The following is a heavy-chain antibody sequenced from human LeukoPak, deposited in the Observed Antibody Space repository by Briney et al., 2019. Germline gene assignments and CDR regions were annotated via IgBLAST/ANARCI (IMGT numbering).Heavy chain of an antibody. J-gene: IGHJ5*02. CDR1: GGTFSSYA. Sequence: SVKVSCKASGGTFSSYAISWVRQAPGQGLEWMGGIIPIFGTASYAQKFQGTVTMTRDTSTSTAYMELSSLRSEDTAVYYCARERPTIAARSSNWFDPWGQGTLVTVSS. CDR2: IIPIFGTA. CDR3: ARERPTIAARSSNWFDP. D-gene: IGHD6-6*01. V-gene: IGHV1-69*05.